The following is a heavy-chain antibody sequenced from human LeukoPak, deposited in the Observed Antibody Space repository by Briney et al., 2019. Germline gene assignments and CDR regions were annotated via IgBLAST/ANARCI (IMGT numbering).Heavy chain of an antibody. Sequence: ASVKVSCKASGYTFTSYYMHWVRQAPGQGLEWMGIINPSGGSTSYAQKFQGRVTMTRDMSTSTVYMELRSLSSEDTAVYYCARALHLELHSYFDSWGQGTLVTVSS. D-gene: IGHD1-1*01. CDR1: GYTFTSYY. V-gene: IGHV1-46*01. CDR3: ARALHLELHSYFDS. J-gene: IGHJ4*02. CDR2: INPSGGST.